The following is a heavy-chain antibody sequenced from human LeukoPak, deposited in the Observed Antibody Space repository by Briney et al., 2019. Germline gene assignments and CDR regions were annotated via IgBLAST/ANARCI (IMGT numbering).Heavy chain of an antibody. CDR1: GGSISSGGYY. CDR2: IYYSGST. J-gene: IGHJ6*03. Sequence: PSETLSLTCTVSGGSISSGGYYWSWIRQHPGKGLEWIGYIYYSGSTYYNPSLKSRVTISVDTSKNQFSLKLSSVTAADTAVYYCARTPPTPATISHYYMDVWGKGTTVTVSS. D-gene: IGHD5-12*01. V-gene: IGHV4-31*03. CDR3: ARTPPTPATISHYYMDV.